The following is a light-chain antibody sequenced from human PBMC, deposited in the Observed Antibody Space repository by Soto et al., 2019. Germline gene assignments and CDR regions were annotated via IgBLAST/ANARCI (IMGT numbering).Light chain of an antibody. CDR1: SSDVGSYNL. J-gene: IGLJ1*01. CDR2: EGS. Sequence: QSVLTQPASVSGSPGQSITISCTGTSSDVGSYNLVSCYQQHPGKAPKLMIYEGSKRPSGVSNRFSGSKSGNTASLTISGLQAEDEADYYCCSYAGSSTPYVFGTGTKVTV. CDR3: CSYAGSSTPYV. V-gene: IGLV2-23*01.